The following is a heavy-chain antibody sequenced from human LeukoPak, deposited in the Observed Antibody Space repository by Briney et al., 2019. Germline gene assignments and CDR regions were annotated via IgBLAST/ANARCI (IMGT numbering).Heavy chain of an antibody. J-gene: IGHJ4*02. CDR2: INHSGSA. D-gene: IGHD2/OR15-2a*01. CDR1: GGSFSGYY. V-gene: IGHV4-34*01. CDR3: AGHHPRNTVDF. Sequence: SETLSLTCAVSGGSFSGYYWTWIRQPPGKGLEWIGEINHSGSANHSPSLSSRVTISLDTSKNQFSLKLTSVTAADTAVYYCAGHHPRNTVDFWGQGTLVTVSS.